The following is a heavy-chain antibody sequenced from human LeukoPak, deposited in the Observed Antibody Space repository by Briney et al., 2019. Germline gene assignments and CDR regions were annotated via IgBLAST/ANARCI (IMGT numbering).Heavy chain of an antibody. J-gene: IGHJ4*02. V-gene: IGHV3-23*01. CDR1: GFTFSNYS. Sequence: DPGESLRLSCAASGFTFSNYSMSWVRQPPGKGLEWVAAITGSGGATYYAASVKGRFTISRDNSKNTLYLQMNSLRGADTAVYYCAKWGDYDVLTVYYDPDYWGQGTLVTVSS. CDR3: AKWGDYDVLTVYYDPDY. CDR2: ITGSGGAT. D-gene: IGHD3-9*01.